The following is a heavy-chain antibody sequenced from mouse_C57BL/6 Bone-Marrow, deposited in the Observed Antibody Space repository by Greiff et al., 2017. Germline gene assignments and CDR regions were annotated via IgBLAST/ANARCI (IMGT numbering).Heavy chain of an antibody. Sequence: EVQLQESGGDLVKPGGSLKLSCAASGFTFSSYGMSWVRQTPDKRLEWVANISSGGSYTYYPDSVKGLFTITRDNAKNTLYLHMSSLKSTDTALYYCASTVVATSDYWGQGTTLTVSS. J-gene: IGHJ2*01. CDR3: ASTVVATSDY. CDR2: ISSGGSYT. V-gene: IGHV5-6*01. D-gene: IGHD1-1*01. CDR1: GFTFSSYG.